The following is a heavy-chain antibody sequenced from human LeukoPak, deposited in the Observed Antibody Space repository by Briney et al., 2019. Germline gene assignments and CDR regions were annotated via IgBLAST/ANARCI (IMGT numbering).Heavy chain of an antibody. D-gene: IGHD1-1*01. CDR3: ARRPTNWDAFDV. J-gene: IGHJ3*01. V-gene: IGHV3-53*01. CDR2: IYSGGST. CDR1: GFTVSSNY. Sequence: GGSLRLSCAASGFTVSSNYMSWVRKAPGKGLEWVSIIYSGGSTYYADSVKGRFTISRDNSKNTLYLQMNSLRAEDTAVYYCARRPTNWDAFDVWGQGTMVTVSS.